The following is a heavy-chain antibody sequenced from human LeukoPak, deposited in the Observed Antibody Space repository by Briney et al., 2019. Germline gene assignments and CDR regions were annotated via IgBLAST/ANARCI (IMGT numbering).Heavy chain of an antibody. CDR3: ARERLSGEFAY. V-gene: IGHV1-2*06. CDR2: INPNSGAT. J-gene: IGHJ4*02. Sequence: ASVKVSCKASGGTFGSYAISWVRQAPGQGLEWMGRINPNSGATNYVQTFQDRVTMTRDTSISTAYMELSRLTSDDTAVYYCARERLSGEFAYWGQGTLVTVSS. D-gene: IGHD5-12*01. CDR1: GGTFGSYA.